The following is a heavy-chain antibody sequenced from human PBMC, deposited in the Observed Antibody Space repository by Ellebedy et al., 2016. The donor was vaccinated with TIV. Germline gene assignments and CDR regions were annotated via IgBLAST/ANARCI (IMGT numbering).Heavy chain of an antibody. Sequence: MPSETLSLTCTVSGGSITSSYWNWIRQPQVKGLDWIGSIFCSGSTNYNASLKSRVTISVATSKNQFSLKLSSLTASDTAVYYCACRGDGYNPSDYYYYGMDVWGQGTTVTVSS. V-gene: IGHV4-59*08. CDR3: ACRGDGYNPSDYYYYGMDV. D-gene: IGHD5-24*01. CDR2: IFCSGST. CDR1: GGSITSSY. J-gene: IGHJ6*02.